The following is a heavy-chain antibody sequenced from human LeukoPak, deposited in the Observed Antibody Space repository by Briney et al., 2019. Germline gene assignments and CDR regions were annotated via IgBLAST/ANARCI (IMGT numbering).Heavy chain of an antibody. V-gene: IGHV4-4*07. J-gene: IGHJ4*02. CDR1: GGSISSYY. Sequence: SETLSLTCTVSGGSISSYYWSWIRQPAGKGLECIGRIYTSGSTNYNPSLKSRVTMSVDTSKNQFSLKLSSVSAEDTAVYYCARELMVRRLSFDYWGQGTLVTVSS. D-gene: IGHD3-10*01. CDR2: IYTSGST. CDR3: ARELMVRRLSFDY.